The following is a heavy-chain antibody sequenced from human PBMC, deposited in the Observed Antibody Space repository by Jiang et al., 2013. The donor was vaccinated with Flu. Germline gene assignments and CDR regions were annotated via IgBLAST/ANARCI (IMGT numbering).Heavy chain of an antibody. D-gene: IGHD3-10*01. CDR3: ARDLENYYGSGSYGY. CDR2: IKQDGSEK. J-gene: IGHJ4*02. Sequence: LSCAASGFTFSSYWMSWVRQAPGKGLEWVANIKQDGSEKYYVDSVKGRFTISRDNAKNSLYLQMNSLRAEDTAVYYCARDLENYYGSGSYGYWGQGTLVTVSS. CDR1: GFTFSSYW. V-gene: IGHV3-7*03.